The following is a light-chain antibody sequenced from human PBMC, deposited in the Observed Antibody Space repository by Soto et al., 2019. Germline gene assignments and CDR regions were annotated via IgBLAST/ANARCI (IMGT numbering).Light chain of an antibody. CDR2: EVS. J-gene: IGLJ1*01. CDR1: SSDVGAYNY. V-gene: IGLV2-14*01. Sequence: QSVLTQPASVSGSPGQSITISCTGTSSDVGAYNYVSWYQQHPGKAPKLMIYEVSNRPSGVSNRFSGSKSGNTASLTISGLQAEDEADYYCSSYTSSSTYVLATGTKVTVL. CDR3: SSYTSSSTYV.